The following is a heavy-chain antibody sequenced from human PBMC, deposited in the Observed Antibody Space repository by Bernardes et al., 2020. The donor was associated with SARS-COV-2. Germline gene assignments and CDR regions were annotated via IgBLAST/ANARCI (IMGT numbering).Heavy chain of an antibody. J-gene: IGHJ6*02. D-gene: IGHD1-26*01. V-gene: IGHV3-33*01. Sequence: GGSLRLSCAASGFTFSSYGMHWVRQAPGKGLEWVAVIWYDGSNKYYADSVKGRFTISRDNSKNTLYLQMNSLRAEDTAVYYCARDGGTFAIVGATTDYYGMDVWGQGTTVTVSS. CDR2: IWYDGSNK. CDR3: ARDGGTFAIVGATTDYYGMDV. CDR1: GFTFSSYG.